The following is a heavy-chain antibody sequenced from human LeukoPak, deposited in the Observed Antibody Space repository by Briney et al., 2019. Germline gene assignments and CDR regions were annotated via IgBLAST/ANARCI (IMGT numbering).Heavy chain of an antibody. Sequence: SETLSLTCAVYGGSFSGYYWSWIRQPPGKGLEWIGEINHSGSTDYNPSLKSRVTISVDTSENQFSLELASVTAADTAVYYCVRDRPSYDFWSGYYYEGLEYWGQGTLVTASS. D-gene: IGHD3-3*01. J-gene: IGHJ4*02. CDR1: GGSFSGYY. V-gene: IGHV4-34*01. CDR2: INHSGST. CDR3: VRDRPSYDFWSGYYYEGLEY.